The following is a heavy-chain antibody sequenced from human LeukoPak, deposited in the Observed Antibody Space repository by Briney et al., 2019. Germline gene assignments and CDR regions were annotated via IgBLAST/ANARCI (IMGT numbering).Heavy chain of an antibody. J-gene: IGHJ4*02. CDR2: IRSSGGSI. CDR1: GFTFSSHD. V-gene: IGHV3-48*03. Sequence: GGSLRLSCAASGFTFSSHDMNWVRQAPGKGLEWVSYIRSSGGSIYYAASVKGRFTISRDNAKNSLYLQMNSLRAEDTAVYYCQRSYFDYWGQGTLVTVSS. CDR3: QRSYFDY.